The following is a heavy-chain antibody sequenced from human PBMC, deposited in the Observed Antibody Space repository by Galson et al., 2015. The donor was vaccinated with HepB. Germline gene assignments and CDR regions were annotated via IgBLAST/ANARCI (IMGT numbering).Heavy chain of an antibody. CDR3: VGEGGVVGASPRGEFDY. Sequence: SLRLSCAASGFTFSSYAIHWVRQAPGKGLEWVSVLSYDGHLNSYAESVEGRFTISRDNSKNTLYLQMNSLRIEDTAVYYCVGEGGVVGASPRGEFDYWGQGTLVTVSS. CDR2: LSYDGHLN. D-gene: IGHD2-15*01. V-gene: IGHV3-30-3*01. CDR1: GFTFSSYA. J-gene: IGHJ4*02.